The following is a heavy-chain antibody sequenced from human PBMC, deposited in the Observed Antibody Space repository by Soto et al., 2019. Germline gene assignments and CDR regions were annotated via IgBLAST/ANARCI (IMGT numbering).Heavy chain of an antibody. D-gene: IGHD3-3*01. CDR1: GGYFSANY. Sequence: QVRLQQWGAGLLKPSQTLSLTCGISGGYFSANYWSWIRQAPGKGPEWLGEINHSGYTDYNPSLQSRVTISADKSKNQFSRNLSSVTAADTAVYYCATGGLFSSWGQGTLVTVSS. CDR2: INHSGYT. V-gene: IGHV4-34*02. CDR3: ATGGLFSS. J-gene: IGHJ5*02.